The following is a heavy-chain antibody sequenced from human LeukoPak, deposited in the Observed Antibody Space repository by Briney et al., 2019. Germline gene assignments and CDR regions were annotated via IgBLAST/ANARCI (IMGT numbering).Heavy chain of an antibody. J-gene: IGHJ6*03. CDR3: ARGGSYYWSYYYYYMDV. CDR2: IYHSGST. V-gene: IGHV4-38-2*02. CDR1: GYSTSSGYY. Sequence: SETLSLTCTVSGYSTSSGYYWGWIRQPPGKGLEWIGSIYHSGSTYYNPSLKSRVTISVDTSKNQFSLKLSSVTAADTAVYYCARGGSYYWSYYYYYMDVWGKGTTVTVSS. D-gene: IGHD1-26*01.